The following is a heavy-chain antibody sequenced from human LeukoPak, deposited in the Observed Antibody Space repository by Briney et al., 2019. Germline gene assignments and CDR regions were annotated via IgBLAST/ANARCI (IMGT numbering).Heavy chain of an antibody. CDR2: IRSKGNGGTT. Sequence: GGSLRLSCTASGFTLGDHAMSWVRQAPGKGLEWEGFIRSKGNGGTTEYAASVKGRFTISRDDSKGIAYLQMNSLKIEDTAVYYCTRGPTQQWLYYGMDVWGQGTTVIVSS. CDR1: GFTLGDHA. V-gene: IGHV3-49*04. D-gene: IGHD5-18*01. J-gene: IGHJ6*02. CDR3: TRGPTQQWLYYGMDV.